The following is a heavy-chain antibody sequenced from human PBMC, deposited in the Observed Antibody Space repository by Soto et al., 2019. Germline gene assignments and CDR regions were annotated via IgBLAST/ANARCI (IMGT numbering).Heavy chain of an antibody. CDR2: IKHSGSS. V-gene: IGHV4-34*01. CDR3: AGGGISDCQVARDM. Sequence: PSETLSLTCAVVPGSFSHYYWNWIRQSPGKGLEWIGKIKHSGSSNYNPSLRSRGSISLDMSKNQFSLSLISVTAADTAVYYCAGGGISDCQVARDMWGQGTMVTVSS. J-gene: IGHJ3*02. CDR1: PGSFSHYY. D-gene: IGHD2-21*02.